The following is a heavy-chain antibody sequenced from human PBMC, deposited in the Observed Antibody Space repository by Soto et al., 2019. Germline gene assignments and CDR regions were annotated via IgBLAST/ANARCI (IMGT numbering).Heavy chain of an antibody. Sequence: PGGSLRLSCAASGFTFSSYGMHWVRQAPGKGLEWVAVIWYDGSNKYYADSVKGRFTISRDNSKNTLYLQMNSLRAEDTAVYYCARAYSSSSHWFDPWGQGTLVTVSS. J-gene: IGHJ5*02. CDR1: GFTFSSYG. V-gene: IGHV3-33*01. D-gene: IGHD6-13*01. CDR3: ARAYSSSSHWFDP. CDR2: IWYDGSNK.